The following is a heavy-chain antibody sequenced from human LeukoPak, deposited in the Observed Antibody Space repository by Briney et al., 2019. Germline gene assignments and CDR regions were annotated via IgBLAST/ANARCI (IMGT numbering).Heavy chain of an antibody. CDR2: IWYDGSNK. CDR3: ARGNLRGYSYGYDLDY. J-gene: IGHJ4*02. CDR1: GFIFSNYA. Sequence: PGGSLRLSCAASGFIFSNYAMSWVRQAPGKGLEWVAVIWYDGSNKYYADSVKGRFTISRDNSKNTLYLQMNSLRAEDTAVYYCARGNLRGYSYGYDLDYWGQGTLVTVSS. V-gene: IGHV3-33*08. D-gene: IGHD5-18*01.